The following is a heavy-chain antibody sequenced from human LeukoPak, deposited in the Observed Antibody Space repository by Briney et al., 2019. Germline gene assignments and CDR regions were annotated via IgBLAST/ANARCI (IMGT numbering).Heavy chain of an antibody. J-gene: IGHJ5*02. Sequence: SETLSLTCAVYGGSFSGYYWGWIRQPPGKGLEWIGSIYYSGSTYYNPSLKSRVTISVDTSKNQFSLKLSSVTAADTAVYYCARDPSQWELLNWFDPWGQGTLVTVSS. CDR3: ARDPSQWELLNWFDP. CDR1: GGSFSGYY. D-gene: IGHD1-26*01. V-gene: IGHV4-34*01. CDR2: IYYSGST.